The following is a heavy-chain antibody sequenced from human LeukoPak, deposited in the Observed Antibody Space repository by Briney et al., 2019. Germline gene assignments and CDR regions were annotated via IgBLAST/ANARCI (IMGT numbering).Heavy chain of an antibody. CDR3: ARDSDSSGWSWIY. CDR1: GYRFTTDMYT. CDR2: INAGNGNT. V-gene: IGHV1-3*01. D-gene: IGHD6-19*01. Sequence: ASVKVSCKASGYRFTTDMYTIHWLRQAPGHRLEWMGWINAGNGNTKYSQKFQGRVTITGDTSARTVYMEVSSLVSEDTAVYYCARDSDSSGWSWIYWGQGTLVTVSS. J-gene: IGHJ4*02.